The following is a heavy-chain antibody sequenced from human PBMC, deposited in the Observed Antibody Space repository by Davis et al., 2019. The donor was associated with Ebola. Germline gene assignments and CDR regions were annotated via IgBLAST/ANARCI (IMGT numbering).Heavy chain of an antibody. J-gene: IGHJ3*02. CDR3: ARRGALTWQQRRDAFDI. CDR2: INHSGST. D-gene: IGHD6-13*01. CDR1: GGSISSSSYY. V-gene: IGHV4-39*07. Sequence: SETLSLTCTVSGGSISSSSYYWSWIRQPPGKGLEWIGEINHSGSTNYNPSLKSRVTISVDTSKNQFSLKLSPVTAADTAVYYCARRGALTWQQRRDAFDIWGQGTMVTVSS.